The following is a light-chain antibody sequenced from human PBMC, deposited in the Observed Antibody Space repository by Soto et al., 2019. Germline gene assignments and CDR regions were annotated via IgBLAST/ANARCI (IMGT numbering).Light chain of an antibody. Sequence: ETVMTQSPATLSVSLGERATLSCRASQSVNSNLAWYQQKPGQAPRLLIYGASIRDTGVPARFSGSGSGTDFTLTISSLQHEDFAVYFCQQYKNWPPVTFGGGTKVEIK. CDR2: GAS. J-gene: IGKJ4*01. CDR3: QQYKNWPPVT. V-gene: IGKV3-15*01. CDR1: QSVNSN.